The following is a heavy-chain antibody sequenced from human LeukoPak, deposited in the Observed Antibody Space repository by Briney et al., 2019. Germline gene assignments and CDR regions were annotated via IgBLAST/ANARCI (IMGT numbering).Heavy chain of an antibody. J-gene: IGHJ3*02. V-gene: IGHV4-34*11. D-gene: IGHD4-11*01. CDR3: ARDRWDYSNAFDI. CDR2: IYYSGST. CDR1: GGSFSGYY. Sequence: SETLSLTCAVYGGSFSGYYWSWIRQPPGKGLEWIGYIYYSGSTNYNPSLKSRVTISVDTSKNQFSLKLSSVTAADTAVYYCARDRWDYSNAFDIWGQGTVVTVSS.